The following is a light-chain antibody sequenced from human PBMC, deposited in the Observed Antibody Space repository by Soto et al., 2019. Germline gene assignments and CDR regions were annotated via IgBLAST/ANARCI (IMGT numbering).Light chain of an antibody. CDR3: LQYNDWPYT. V-gene: IGKV3-15*01. CDR2: GKS. J-gene: IGKJ2*01. CDR1: QNVGIN. Sequence: EKVVTQSPATLSVSPGDRVTLSCTASQNVGINLAWYQQKPGQAPRLLIYGKSTRATGIPARFSGIGSGTEFTLAISSLQSEDFALYYCLQYNDWPYTFGQGTKLEIK.